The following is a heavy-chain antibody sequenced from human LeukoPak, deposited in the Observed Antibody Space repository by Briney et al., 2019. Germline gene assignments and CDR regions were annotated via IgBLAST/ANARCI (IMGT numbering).Heavy chain of an antibody. D-gene: IGHD2-2*01. CDR3: ALSSSYQPLTFDY. CDR2: IDWDDDK. CDR1: GFSLSTSGMR. V-gene: IGHV2-70*04. J-gene: IGHJ4*02. Sequence: SGPALVKPTQTLTLTCTFSGFSLSTSGMRVSWIRQPPGKALEWLARIDWDDDKFYRTSLKTRLTISKDTSKNQVVLTMTNMDPVDTATYYCALSSSYQPLTFDYWGQGTLVTVSS.